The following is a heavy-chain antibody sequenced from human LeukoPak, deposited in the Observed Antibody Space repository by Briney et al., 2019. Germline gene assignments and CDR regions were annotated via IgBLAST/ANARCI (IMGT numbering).Heavy chain of an antibody. CDR2: ISGSGGST. CDR1: GFTFSSYS. Sequence: GGSLRLSCAASGFTFSSYSMSWVRQAPGKGLEWVSGISGSGGSTDYADSVKGRFTISRDNSKNTLHLQMISLRVEDTAVYYCAKDPGYQVVYCFDYWGQGTLVTVSS. D-gene: IGHD2-2*01. V-gene: IGHV3-23*01. CDR3: AKDPGYQVVYCFDY. J-gene: IGHJ4*02.